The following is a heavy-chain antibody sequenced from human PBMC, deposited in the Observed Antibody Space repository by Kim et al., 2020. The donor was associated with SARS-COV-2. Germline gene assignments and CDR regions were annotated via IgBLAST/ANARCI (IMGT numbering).Heavy chain of an antibody. CDR2: IYYSGST. D-gene: IGHD1-26*01. J-gene: IGHJ4*02. Sequence: SETLSLTCTVSGGSIISYYWSWIRQPPGKGLEWIGYIYYSGSTNYNPSLKSRVTISVDTSKNQFSLKLSSVTAADTAVYYCARANRATGIDYWGQGTLVTVSS. CDR1: GGSIISYY. CDR3: ARANRATGIDY. V-gene: IGHV4-59*01.